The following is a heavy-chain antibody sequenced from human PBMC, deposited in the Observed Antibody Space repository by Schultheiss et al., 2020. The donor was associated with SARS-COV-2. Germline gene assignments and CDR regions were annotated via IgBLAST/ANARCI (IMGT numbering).Heavy chain of an antibody. CDR1: GGSIRSGEYY. CDR2: IYYSGTT. CDR3: ARTLYYYHNSGSYYWYYFDY. J-gene: IGHJ4*02. D-gene: IGHD3-22*01. Sequence: SQTLSLTCSVSGGSIRSGEYYWSWIRQPPGKGLEWIGYIYYSGTTYYNPSLKSRVTISVDTSKNQFSLKLSSVTAADTAVYYCARTLYYYHNSGSYYWYYFDYWGQGALGTVSS. V-gene: IGHV4-30-4*01.